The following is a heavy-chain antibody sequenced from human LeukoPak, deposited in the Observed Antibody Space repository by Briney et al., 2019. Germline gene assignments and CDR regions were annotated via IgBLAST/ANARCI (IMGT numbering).Heavy chain of an antibody. CDR3: ARRGYDSSGYRDAFDI. CDR1: GYTFTSYY. J-gene: IGHJ3*02. CDR2: INPSGGST. V-gene: IGHV1-46*01. Sequence: ASVKVSCKASGYTFTSYYMHWVRQAPGQGLEWMGIINPSGGSTSYAQKFQGRVTMTRDMSTSTVYMELSSLRSEDTAVYYCARRGYDSSGYRDAFDIWGQGTMVTVSS. D-gene: IGHD3-22*01.